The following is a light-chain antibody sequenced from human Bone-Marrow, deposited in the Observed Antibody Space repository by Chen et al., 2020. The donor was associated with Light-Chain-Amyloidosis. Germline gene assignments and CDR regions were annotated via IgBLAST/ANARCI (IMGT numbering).Light chain of an antibody. CDR2: STN. V-gene: IGLV8-61*01. J-gene: IGLJ3*02. Sequence: QTVVTQEPSFSVSPGGTVTLTCGLTSGSVSARYYPSWYQQTPGQAPRTLIYSTNSRSSVVPDRYSGSILGNKSALTITGAQADDESDYYCLLYMCRGMSVFDGGTKFTVL. CDR3: LLYMCRGMSV. CDR1: SGSVSARYY.